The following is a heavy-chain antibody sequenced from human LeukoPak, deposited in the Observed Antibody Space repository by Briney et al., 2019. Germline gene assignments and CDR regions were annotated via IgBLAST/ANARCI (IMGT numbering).Heavy chain of an antibody. J-gene: IGHJ4*02. CDR3: ARAPPDLEENSSRPFDF. D-gene: IGHD1-1*01. Sequence: PSETLSLTCTASGDSISSYYWSWIRQPPGKGLEWIGNIYYSGSTTYNPSLKSRVTMSVDTSKNQFSLKLNSVTAADTAVYFCARAPPDLEENSSRPFDFWGQGTLVTVSS. V-gene: IGHV4-59*08. CDR2: IYYSGST. CDR1: GDSISSYY.